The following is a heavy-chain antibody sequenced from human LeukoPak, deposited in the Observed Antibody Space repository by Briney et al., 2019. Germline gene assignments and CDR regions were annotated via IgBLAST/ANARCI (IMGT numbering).Heavy chain of an antibody. Sequence: GGSLRLSCAASGFTFSSYWIHWVRQAPGKGLVWVSRINTDGSTTVYADSVRGRFTISRDNAKNTLYLQMISQRPEDTAVYYCAGVYNTNRRAFDMWGQGTMVTVSS. CDR2: INTDGSTT. CDR1: GFTFSSYW. CDR3: AGVYNTNRRAFDM. V-gene: IGHV3-74*01. D-gene: IGHD1-14*01. J-gene: IGHJ3*02.